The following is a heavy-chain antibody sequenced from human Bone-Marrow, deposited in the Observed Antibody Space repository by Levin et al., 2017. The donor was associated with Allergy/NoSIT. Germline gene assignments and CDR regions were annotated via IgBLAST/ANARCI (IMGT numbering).Heavy chain of an antibody. V-gene: IGHV3-23*01. Sequence: GGSLRLSCAASGFTFSAYTMNWVRQAPGKGLEWVSSIGGTSGATFYADSVKGRFTISRDNFKNTLYLQMNSLRDEDTALYYCTRDRPFSDFDYWGQEILVTVSS. CDR3: TRDRPFSDFDY. CDR1: GFTFSAYT. CDR2: IGGTSGAT. D-gene: IGHD3-3*02. J-gene: IGHJ4*02.